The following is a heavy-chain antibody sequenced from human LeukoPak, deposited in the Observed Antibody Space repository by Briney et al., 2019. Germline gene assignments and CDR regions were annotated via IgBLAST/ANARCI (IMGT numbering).Heavy chain of an antibody. V-gene: IGHV3-23*01. CDR1: GFTFSSYA. D-gene: IGHD3-22*01. CDR3: AKGTYDSSGYPEPFDY. J-gene: IGHJ4*02. CDR2: ISGSGGST. Sequence: GGSLRLSCAASGFTFSSYAMSWVRQAPGKGLEWVSAISGSGGSTYYADSVKGRFTISRDNSKKTLHLQMNSLRAEDREVYYCAKGTYDSSGYPEPFDYWGQGTLVTVSS.